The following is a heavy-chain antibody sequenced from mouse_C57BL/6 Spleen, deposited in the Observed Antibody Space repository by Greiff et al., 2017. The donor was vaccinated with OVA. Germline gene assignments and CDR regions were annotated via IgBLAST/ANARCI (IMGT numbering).Heavy chain of an antibody. V-gene: IGHV1-69*01. CDR2: IDPSDSYT. CDR1: GYTFTSYW. Sequence: QVQLQQPGAELVMPGASVKLSCKASGYTFTSYWMHWVKQRPGQGLEWIGEIDPSDSYTNYNQKFKGKSTLTVDKSSSTAYMQLSSLTSEDSAVYYCARGSVSMDYWGQGTSVTVSS. CDR3: ARGSVSMDY. J-gene: IGHJ4*01.